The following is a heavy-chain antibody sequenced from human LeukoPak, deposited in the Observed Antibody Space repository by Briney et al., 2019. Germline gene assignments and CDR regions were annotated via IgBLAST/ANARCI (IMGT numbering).Heavy chain of an antibody. CDR3: ARDKDAFDI. CDR2: IYYSGST. Sequence: PSETLSLTCTVSGGSVSSGSYYWRWLRQPPGKGLEWIGYIYYSGSTNYNPSLKSRVTISVDTSKNQFSLKLSSVTAADTAVYYCARDKDAFDIWGQGTMVTVSS. J-gene: IGHJ3*02. V-gene: IGHV4-61*01. CDR1: GGSVSSGSYY.